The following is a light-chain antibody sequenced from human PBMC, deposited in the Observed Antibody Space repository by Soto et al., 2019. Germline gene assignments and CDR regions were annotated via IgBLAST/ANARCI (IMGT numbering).Light chain of an antibody. CDR1: QSISSW. CDR3: QQYYTYPWT. Sequence: DIQMTQSPSTLSASVGDRVTITCRASQSISSWLAWYQQRPGKAPKLLIYKASNLESGVPTRFSGSGSGTELTLTISSLHHDDFATYYCQQYYTYPWTFGPGTKVEIK. V-gene: IGKV1-5*03. CDR2: KAS. J-gene: IGKJ1*01.